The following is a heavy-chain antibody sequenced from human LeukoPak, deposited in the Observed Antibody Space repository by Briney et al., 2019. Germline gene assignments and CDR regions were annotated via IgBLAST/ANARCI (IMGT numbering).Heavy chain of an antibody. J-gene: IGHJ4*02. V-gene: IGHV3-30*02. Sequence: GGSLRLSCAASGFTFSSYGMHWVRQAPGKGLEGVAFIRRDGSNKYYADSVKGRFTISRDNSKSMLYLQLNSLRGEDTAVYYCDSESIAGRLGYWGQGTLVTVSS. CDR2: IRRDGSNK. CDR3: DSESIAGRLGY. CDR1: GFTFSSYG. D-gene: IGHD6-6*01.